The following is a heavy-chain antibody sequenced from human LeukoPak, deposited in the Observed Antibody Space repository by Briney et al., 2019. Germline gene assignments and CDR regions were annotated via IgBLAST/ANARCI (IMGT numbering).Heavy chain of an antibody. CDR2: IKSKNDGGTT. J-gene: IGHJ4*02. D-gene: IGHD5-18*01. CDR3: TSGIQFWSPPDY. V-gene: IGHV3-15*01. CDR1: GFTFSNAW. Sequence: GGSLRLSCAASGFTFSNAWMNWVRQAPGKGLEWVGRIKSKNDGGTTDYAAPVKGRFTISRDDSKNTLYLQMNSLKTEDTAVYYCTSGIQFWSPPDYWGQGTLVTVSS.